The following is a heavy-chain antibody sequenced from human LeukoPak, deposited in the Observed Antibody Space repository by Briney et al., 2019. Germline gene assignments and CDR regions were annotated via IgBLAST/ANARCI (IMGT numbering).Heavy chain of an antibody. CDR2: ISSSSNHI. D-gene: IGHD2-15*01. J-gene: IGHJ6*02. CDR1: GFTFSSYS. Sequence: PGGSLRLSCAASGFTFSSYSMNWVRQAPGKGLEWVSSISSSSNHIYYADSGKGRFTISRDNAKNSLYLHMNSLRAEDTAAYYCARELVVAATHDYYYGMDVWGQGTTVTVSS. CDR3: ARELVVAATHDYYYGMDV. V-gene: IGHV3-21*01.